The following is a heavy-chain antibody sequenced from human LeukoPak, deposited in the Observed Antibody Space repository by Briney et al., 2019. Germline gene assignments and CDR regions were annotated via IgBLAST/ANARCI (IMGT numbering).Heavy chain of an antibody. CDR3: ARAGYYDRSGYYTAPLDS. Sequence: ASVKVSCKASGYTFSIYTITWVRQAPGQGLEWLGWISAYNGNTKYAQNLQGRVTMTTDMSTSTAYMELRSLRSDDTAVYYCARAGYYDRSGYYTAPLDSWGQGTLVTVSS. D-gene: IGHD3-22*01. CDR2: ISAYNGNT. J-gene: IGHJ4*02. CDR1: GYTFSIYT. V-gene: IGHV1-18*01.